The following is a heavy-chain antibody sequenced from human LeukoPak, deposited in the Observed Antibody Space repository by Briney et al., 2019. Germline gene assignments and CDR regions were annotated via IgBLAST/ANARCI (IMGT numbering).Heavy chain of an antibody. CDR2: IYYSGST. V-gene: IGHV4-59*08. J-gene: IGHJ4*02. Sequence: SETLSLTCTVSGGSIRTNYWSWIRQTPGKGLEWIAYIYYSGSTNYNPSLKSRVTISVDTSKNQFSLKVSSVTAADTAVYYCARHKSGGSYPLDYWGQGTLVTVSS. CDR3: ARHKSGGSYPLDY. D-gene: IGHD1-26*01. CDR1: GGSIRTNY.